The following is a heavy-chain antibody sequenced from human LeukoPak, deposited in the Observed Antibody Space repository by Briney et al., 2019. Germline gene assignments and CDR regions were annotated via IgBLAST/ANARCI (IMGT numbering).Heavy chain of an antibody. D-gene: IGHD3-22*01. CDR1: GGTFSSYA. CDR2: IIPILGIA. J-gene: IGHJ4*02. Sequence: SVKVSCKASGGTFSSYAINWVRQAPGQGLEWMGRIIPILGIANYAQKFQGRVTITADKSTSTAYMELSSLRSEDTAVYYCARHSLTVYYDSSGYPVWYFDYWGQGTLVTVSS. CDR3: ARHSLTVYYDSSGYPVWYFDY. V-gene: IGHV1-69*04.